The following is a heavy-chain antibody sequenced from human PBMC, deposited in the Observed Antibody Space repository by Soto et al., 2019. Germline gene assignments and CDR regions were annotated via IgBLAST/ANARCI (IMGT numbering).Heavy chain of an antibody. CDR2: INHSGST. V-gene: IGHV4-4*02. J-gene: IGHJ6*04. CDR1: EGTISGRSG. D-gene: IGHD3-9*01. CDR3: ARGLDDKDHYYYHGVDV. Sequence: YTVSEGTISGRSGWSWVRKPPGKGLEWIGEINHSGSTKYNPSPKSRVTISADTSKNHPSLRMRSVTAADTAVYYCARGLDDKDHYYYHGVDVWTNGTTLLASS.